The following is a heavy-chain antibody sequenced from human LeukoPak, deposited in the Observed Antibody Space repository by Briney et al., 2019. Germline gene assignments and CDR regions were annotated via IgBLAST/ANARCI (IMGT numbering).Heavy chain of an antibody. CDR1: GYSINSGYY. CDR2: IYHTGST. J-gene: IGHJ4*02. V-gene: IGHV4-38-2*02. Sequence: SETLSLTCTVSGYSINSGYYWGWIRQSPGKGLEWIGSIYHTGSTYYNPSLKSRPTISVDTSKNQFSLKLSSVTAADTAVYYCAKTRDDLLVRHIDYWGQGTLVTVSS. D-gene: IGHD3/OR15-3a*01. CDR3: AKTRDDLLVRHIDY.